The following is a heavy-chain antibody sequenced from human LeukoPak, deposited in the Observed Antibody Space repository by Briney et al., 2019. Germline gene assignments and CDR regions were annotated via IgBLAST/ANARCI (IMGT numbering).Heavy chain of an antibody. CDR3: ASLAPYYYDSSGGAFDI. CDR1: GGSISSYY. CDR2: IYYSGST. Sequence: SETLSLTCTVSGGSISSYYWSWIRQPPGKGLEWTGYIYYSGSTNYNPSLKSRVTISVDTSKNQFSLRLSSVTAADTAVYYCASLAPYYYDSSGGAFDIWGQGTMVTVSS. V-gene: IGHV4-59*01. J-gene: IGHJ3*02. D-gene: IGHD3-22*01.